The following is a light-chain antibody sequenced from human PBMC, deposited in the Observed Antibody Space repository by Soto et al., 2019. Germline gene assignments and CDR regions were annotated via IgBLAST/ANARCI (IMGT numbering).Light chain of an antibody. CDR2: DVS. V-gene: IGLV2-8*01. CDR1: SSDVGGYNY. J-gene: IGLJ1*01. Sequence: QSALTQPPSASGSPGQSVTISCTGTSSDVGGYNYVSWYQQHPGKAPKLMIYDVSKRPSGVPDRFSGSKSGNTASLTVSGVQAEDEAVYNCSSYTSSSTLYVFGAGTKVSVL. CDR3: SSYTSSSTLYV.